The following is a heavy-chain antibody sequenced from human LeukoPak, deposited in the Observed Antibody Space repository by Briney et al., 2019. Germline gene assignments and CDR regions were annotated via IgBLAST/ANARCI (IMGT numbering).Heavy chain of an antibody. D-gene: IGHD1-26*01. Sequence: ASVKVSCKASGGTFSSYAISWVRQAPGRGLEWMGWISAYNGNTNYAQKLQGRVTMTTDTSTSTAYMELRSLRSDDTAVYYCARSPGGSGSYYRWFDPWGQGTLVTVSS. CDR2: ISAYNGNT. J-gene: IGHJ5*02. CDR3: ARSPGGSGSYYRWFDP. V-gene: IGHV1-18*01. CDR1: GGTFSSYA.